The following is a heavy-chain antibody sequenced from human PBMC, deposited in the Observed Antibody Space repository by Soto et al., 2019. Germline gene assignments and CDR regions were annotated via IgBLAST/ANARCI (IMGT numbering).Heavy chain of an antibody. Sequence: ASVKVSCKASGYTFTSYDINWVRQATGQGLEWMGWMIPNSGTTGYAQKFQGRVTMTRNTSISTAYMELSSLRSEDTAVYYCARVHYESSGDYYAHGMDVWGQGTTVTVSS. D-gene: IGHD3-22*01. J-gene: IGHJ6*02. CDR1: GYTFTSYD. CDR3: ARVHYESSGDYYAHGMDV. CDR2: MIPNSGTT. V-gene: IGHV1-8*01.